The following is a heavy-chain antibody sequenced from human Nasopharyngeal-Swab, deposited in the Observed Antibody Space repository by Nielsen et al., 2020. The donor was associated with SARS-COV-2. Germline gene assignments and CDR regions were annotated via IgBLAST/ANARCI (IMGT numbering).Heavy chain of an antibody. Sequence: ASVKVSCKASGYTFTGYYIHWFRQAPGQGLEWVGRINPNSGGTNYGQKFKGRVTVTTSSSTAYMEVTSLRSDDTAVYFCARGPETWRQLWRFDHWGQGTLVTVSS. CDR3: ARGPETWRQLWRFDH. D-gene: IGHD5-18*01. CDR1: GYTFTGYY. V-gene: IGHV1-2*06. CDR2: INPNSGGT. J-gene: IGHJ4*02.